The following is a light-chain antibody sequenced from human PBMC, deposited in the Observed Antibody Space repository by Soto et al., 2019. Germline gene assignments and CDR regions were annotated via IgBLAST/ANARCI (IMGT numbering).Light chain of an antibody. CDR2: EVS. CDR3: ATRDNSLSRWV. V-gene: IGLV2-8*01. Sequence: QSALTQPPSASGSPGQSVTISCTGTSSDIGGYNYVSWYQQHPGKAPKLIIYEVSKRPSGVPDRFSGSKSGNTASLTVSGLQAEDEADYYCATRDNSLSRWVFGGGTKLTVL. CDR1: SSDIGGYNY. J-gene: IGLJ3*02.